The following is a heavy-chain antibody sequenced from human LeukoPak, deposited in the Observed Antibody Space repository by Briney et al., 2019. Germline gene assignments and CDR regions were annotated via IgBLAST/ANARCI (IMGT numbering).Heavy chain of an antibody. D-gene: IGHD3-22*01. V-gene: IGHV3-74*01. CDR2: INGDGTSI. CDR1: GFILSNYW. J-gene: IGHJ4*02. CDR3: ARGGSSGYYVY. Sequence: PGGSLRLSCAASGFILSNYWMSWVRQVPGEGLVWVSRINGDGTSISYAGSVEGRFSISRDNAKNTLYLQMNSLRAEDTAVYYCARGGSSGYYVYWGQGTLVTVSS.